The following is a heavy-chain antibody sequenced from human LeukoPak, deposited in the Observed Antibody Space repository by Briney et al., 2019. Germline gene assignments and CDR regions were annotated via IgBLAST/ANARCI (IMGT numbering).Heavy chain of an antibody. CDR1: GFTFSSYA. D-gene: IGHD2-2*01. CDR3: ARTIVVVPAATGPGYNWFDP. CDR2: MSYDGFNK. Sequence: GRSLRLSCAASGFTFSSYAMHWVRQSLGKGLEWVAVMSYDGFNKYYADSVKGRFTISRDNAKNPLYLQMNSLRAEDTAVYYCARTIVVVPAATGPGYNWFDPWGQGTLVTVSS. V-gene: IGHV3-30*03. J-gene: IGHJ5*02.